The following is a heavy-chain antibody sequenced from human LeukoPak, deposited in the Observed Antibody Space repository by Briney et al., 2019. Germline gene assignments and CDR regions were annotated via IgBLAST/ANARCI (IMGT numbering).Heavy chain of an antibody. CDR2: INHSGST. D-gene: IGHD2-2*01. J-gene: IGHJ1*01. Sequence: PSETLSLTCAVYGGSFSGYYWSWIRQPPGKGLEWIGEINHSGSTNYNPSLKSRVTISVNTSKNQFSLKLSSVTAADTAVYYCARDYGDVVPAATEYFQHWGQGTLATVSS. CDR1: GGSFSGYY. CDR3: ARDYGDVVPAATEYFQH. V-gene: IGHV4-34*01.